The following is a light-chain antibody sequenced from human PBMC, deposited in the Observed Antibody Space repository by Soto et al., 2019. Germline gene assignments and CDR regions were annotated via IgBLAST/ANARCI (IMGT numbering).Light chain of an antibody. V-gene: IGKV1-39*01. CDR2: DAS. CDR3: QQSYSTPPAT. Sequence: DIQRTQSPSSLSASVGDRVTLTCEASQDISNHLNWYQQKPGKAPKLLIYDASNLETGVPSRFSGSGSGTDFTLTISSLQPEDFATYYCQQSYSTPPATFGQGTRLEIK. J-gene: IGKJ5*01. CDR1: QDISNH.